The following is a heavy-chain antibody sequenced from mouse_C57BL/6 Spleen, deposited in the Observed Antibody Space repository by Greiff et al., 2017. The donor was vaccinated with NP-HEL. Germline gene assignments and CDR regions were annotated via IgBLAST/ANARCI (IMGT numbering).Heavy chain of an antibody. D-gene: IGHD1-1*01. CDR1: GFTFSSYA. Sequence: EVQLVESGGGLVKPGGSLKLSCAASGFTFSSYAMSWVRQTPEKRLEWVATISDGGSYTYSPDNVKGRFTISRDNAKNNLYLQMSHLKSEDTAMYYCARYYYGSSPHWYFDVWGTGTTVTVSS. CDR3: ARYYYGSSPHWYFDV. J-gene: IGHJ1*03. V-gene: IGHV5-4*01. CDR2: ISDGGSYT.